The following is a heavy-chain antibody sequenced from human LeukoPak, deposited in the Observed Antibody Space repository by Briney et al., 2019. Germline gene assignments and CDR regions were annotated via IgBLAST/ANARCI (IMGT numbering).Heavy chain of an antibody. V-gene: IGHV1-24*01. D-gene: IGHD3-22*01. Sequence: ASVKVCCKVSGYTLTELSMHWVRQAPGKGLEWMGGFDPEDGETIYAQKFQGRVTMTEDTSTDTAYMELSSLRSEDTAVYYCATARQYYYDSSGYYFAYWGQGTLVTVSS. J-gene: IGHJ4*02. CDR2: FDPEDGET. CDR3: ATARQYYYDSSGYYFAY. CDR1: GYTLTELS.